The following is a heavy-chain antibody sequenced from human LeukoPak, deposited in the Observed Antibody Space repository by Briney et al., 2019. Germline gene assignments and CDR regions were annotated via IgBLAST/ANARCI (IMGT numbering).Heavy chain of an antibody. J-gene: IGHJ5*02. V-gene: IGHV4-59*12. CDR3: ARGRIQLWFNWFDP. D-gene: IGHD5-18*01. Sequence: SETLSLXCTVSGGSISSYYWSWIRQPPGKGLEWLGYIYYSGSTNYNPSLKSRVSISIDRSKNQFSLKLTSVTAADTAVYYCARGRIQLWFNWFDPWGQGTLVTVSS. CDR1: GGSISSYY. CDR2: IYYSGST.